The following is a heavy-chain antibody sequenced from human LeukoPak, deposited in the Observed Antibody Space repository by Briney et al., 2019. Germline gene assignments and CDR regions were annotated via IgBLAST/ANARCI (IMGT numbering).Heavy chain of an antibody. D-gene: IGHD3-10*01. CDR2: ISYDGSNK. CDR3: AKAPSAFRYYYGSGRRSQSNEPGDSGVDY. Sequence: GGSLRLSCAASGFTFSSYGMHWVRQAPGKGLEWVAVISYDGSNKYYADSVKGRFTISRDNSKNTLYLQMNSLRAEDTAVYYCAKAPSAFRYYYGSGRRSQSNEPGDSGVDYWGQGTLVTVSS. CDR1: GFTFSSYG. J-gene: IGHJ4*02. V-gene: IGHV3-30*18.